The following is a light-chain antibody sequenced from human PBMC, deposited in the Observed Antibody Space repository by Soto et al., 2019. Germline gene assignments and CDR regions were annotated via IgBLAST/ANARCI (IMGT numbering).Light chain of an antibody. J-gene: IGKJ5*01. CDR2: KAT. CDR3: QQYNDYQYT. Sequence: DIQMTQSPSTLSASVGARVPITCRASQSITTWLAWYQQKPGKAPKLLIYKATNLQSGVPSRFSGSGSGTEFSLTISSLQPEDFAIYYCQQYNDYQYTFGQGTRLEIK. V-gene: IGKV1-5*03. CDR1: QSITTW.